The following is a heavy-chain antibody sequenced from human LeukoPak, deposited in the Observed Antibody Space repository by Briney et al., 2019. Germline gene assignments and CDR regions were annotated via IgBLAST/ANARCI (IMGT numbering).Heavy chain of an antibody. Sequence: GGSLRLSCAASGFTFSRYSMNWVRQAPGKGLEWVAIIWYDGSNKYYADSVKGRFTISRDNSNNTLYLQMNTLRAEDTAVYYCARAGGHCSGGSCYWFAPWGQGTLVTVSS. CDR2: IWYDGSNK. J-gene: IGHJ5*01. CDR1: GFTFSRYS. D-gene: IGHD2-15*01. V-gene: IGHV3-33*08. CDR3: ARAGGHCSGGSCYWFAP.